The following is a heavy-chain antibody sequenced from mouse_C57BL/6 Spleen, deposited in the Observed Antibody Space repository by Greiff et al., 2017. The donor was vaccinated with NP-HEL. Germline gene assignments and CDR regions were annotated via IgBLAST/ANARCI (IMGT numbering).Heavy chain of an antibody. CDR3: ARKASTGGLTFSWFAY. J-gene: IGHJ3*01. CDR2: IYPGDGDT. CDR1: GYAFSSYW. V-gene: IGHV1-80*01. Sequence: VQLVESGAELVKPGASVKISCKASGYAFSSYWMNWVKQRPGKGLEWIGQIYPGDGDTNYNGKFKGKATLTADKSSSTAYMQLSSLTSEDSAVYFWARKASTGGLTFSWFAYWGQGTLVTVSA. D-gene: IGHD6-1*01.